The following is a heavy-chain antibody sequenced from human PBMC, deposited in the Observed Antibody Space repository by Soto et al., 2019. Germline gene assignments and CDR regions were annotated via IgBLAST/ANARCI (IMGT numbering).Heavy chain of an antibody. CDR3: AREKRYSSSWP. V-gene: IGHV1-8*01. J-gene: IGHJ5*02. CDR1: GYTFTSYD. CDR2: MNPNSGNT. Sequence: GASVKVSCKASGYTFTSYDINWVRQATGQGLEWMGWMNPNSGNTGYAQKFQGRVTMTTYTSTSTAYMELRSLRSDDTAVYYCAREKRYSSSWPWVQGTLVTVSS. D-gene: IGHD6-13*01.